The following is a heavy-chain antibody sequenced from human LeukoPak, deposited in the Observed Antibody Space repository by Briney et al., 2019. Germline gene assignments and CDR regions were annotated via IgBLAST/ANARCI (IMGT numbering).Heavy chain of an antibody. J-gene: IGHJ3*02. D-gene: IGHD3-22*01. CDR2: IYYSGST. CDR1: GGSISSSSYY. CDR3: ARRGYDSSGYGAFDI. V-gene: IGHV4-39*01. Sequence: ETLSLTCTVSGGSISSSSYYWGWIRQPPGKGLEWIGSIYYSGSTYYNPSLKSRVTISVDTSKNQFSLKLSSVTAADTAVYYCARRGYDSSGYGAFDIWGQGTMVTVSS.